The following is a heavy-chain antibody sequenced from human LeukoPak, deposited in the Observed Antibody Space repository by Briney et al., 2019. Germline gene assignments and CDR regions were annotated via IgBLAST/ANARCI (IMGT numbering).Heavy chain of an antibody. CDR3: AREYYYGTSGPYYFDY. CDR2: IYSGGST. D-gene: IGHD3-22*01. J-gene: IGHJ4*02. CDR1: GFTVSSNY. V-gene: IGHV3-66*01. Sequence: GGSLRLSCAVSGFTVSSNYMSWVRQAPGKGLEWVSVIYSGGSTYYEDSVKGRFTISRDNSRNTLYLQMNSLRAEDTAVYYCAREYYYGTSGPYYFDYWGQGTLVAVSS.